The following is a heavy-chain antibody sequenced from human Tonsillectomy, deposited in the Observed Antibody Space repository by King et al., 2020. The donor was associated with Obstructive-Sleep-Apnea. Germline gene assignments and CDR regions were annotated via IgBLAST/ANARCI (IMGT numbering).Heavy chain of an antibody. Sequence: VQLVESGGGLVQPGGSLRLSCAASGFTFTSYWMSWVRQAPGKRLEWVANINQDGSEIYYVYSVKGRCTISRDNAKNSLYLQMNSLRAEDTAVYYCARVLLFQYYFDYWGQGTLVTVSS. CDR3: ARVLLFQYYFDY. CDR1: GFTFTSYW. CDR2: INQDGSEI. V-gene: IGHV3-7*01. J-gene: IGHJ4*02. D-gene: IGHD2-2*01.